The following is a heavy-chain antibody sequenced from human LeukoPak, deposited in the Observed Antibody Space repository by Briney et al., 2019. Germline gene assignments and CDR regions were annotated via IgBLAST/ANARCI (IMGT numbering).Heavy chain of an antibody. CDR3: AKDISGSGWFHWHFDL. CDR1: GFTFDDYA. CDR2: ISWDSGII. Sequence: GRSLRLSCAASGFTFDDYAMHWVRQAPGKGLEWVSGISWDSGIIDYADSVKGRFTISRDNAKNSLYLQMNSLRAEDTALYYCAKDISGSGWFHWHFDLWAVAPWSLSPQ. V-gene: IGHV3-9*01. J-gene: IGHJ2*01. D-gene: IGHD6-19*01.